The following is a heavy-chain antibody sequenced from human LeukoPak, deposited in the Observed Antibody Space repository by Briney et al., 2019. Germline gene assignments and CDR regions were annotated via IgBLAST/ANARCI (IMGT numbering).Heavy chain of an antibody. CDR3: AGEVLGWYPNY. CDR2: IYSSGST. J-gene: IGHJ4*02. V-gene: IGHV4-4*07. CDR1: GGSFSGYY. Sequence: SETLSLTCAVYGGSFSGYYWSWIRQPAEKGLEWIGRIYSSGSTSYNPSLKSRVSISVDNSKNQFSLKVRSVTAADTAVYYCAGEVLGWYPNYWGQGTLVTVSS. D-gene: IGHD6-19*01.